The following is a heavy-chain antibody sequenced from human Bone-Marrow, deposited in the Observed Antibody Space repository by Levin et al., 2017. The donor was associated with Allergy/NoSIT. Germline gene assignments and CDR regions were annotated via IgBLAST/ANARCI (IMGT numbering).Heavy chain of an antibody. Sequence: SCTVSGGSISSDYWSWTRQSPGKGLEWIGYFYHGRSTKYNPSLKSRVTISIDTSRNQFSLTLTSVTAADTAVYYCTRLGPSSHYYYMDVWGQGTTVTVSS. J-gene: IGHJ6*03. D-gene: IGHD3-16*01. V-gene: IGHV4-59*08. CDR3: TRLGPSSHYYYMDV. CDR1: GGSISSDY. CDR2: FYHGRST.